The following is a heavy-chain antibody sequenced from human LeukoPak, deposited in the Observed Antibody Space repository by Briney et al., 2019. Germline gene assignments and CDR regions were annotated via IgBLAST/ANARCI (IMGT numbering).Heavy chain of an antibody. D-gene: IGHD3-22*01. J-gene: IGHJ4*02. CDR1: GFTFSSYS. Sequence: GGSLRLSCAASGFTFSSYSMNWVRQAPGKELAWVSSISSSSSYIYYADSVKGRFTISRDNAENSLYLQMNSLRAEDTAVYYCASAMTVVVNNDYWGQGTLVTVSS. V-gene: IGHV3-21*01. CDR2: ISSSSSYI. CDR3: ASAMTVVVNNDY.